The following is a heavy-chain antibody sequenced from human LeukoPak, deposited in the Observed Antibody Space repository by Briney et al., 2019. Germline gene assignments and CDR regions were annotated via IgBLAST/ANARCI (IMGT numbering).Heavy chain of an antibody. CDR1: GFTFSSCA. CDR2: ISGSGGST. J-gene: IGHJ4*02. D-gene: IGHD5-12*01. Sequence: GGSLRLSCAASGFTFSSCAMSWVRQAPGKGLEWVSAISGSGGSTYYADSVKGRFTISRDNSKNTLYLQMNSLRAEDTAVYYCAKDPISKSIVATIQPDYWGQGTLVTVSS. CDR3: AKDPISKSIVATIQPDY. V-gene: IGHV3-23*01.